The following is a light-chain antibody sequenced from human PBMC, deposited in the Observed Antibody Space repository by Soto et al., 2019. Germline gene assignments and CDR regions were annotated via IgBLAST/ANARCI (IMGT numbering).Light chain of an antibody. CDR2: GNS. J-gene: IGLJ2*01. Sequence: QSVLTQPPSVSGAPGQRVTISCTGSSSNIGAGYDVHWYQQLPGTAPKLLIYGNSNRPSGVPDRFSGSKSGTSASLAITGLHAEDDADYYCQSYARRLSGVVVFGGGTKLTVL. CDR3: QSYARRLSGVVV. CDR1: SSNIGAGYD. V-gene: IGLV1-40*01.